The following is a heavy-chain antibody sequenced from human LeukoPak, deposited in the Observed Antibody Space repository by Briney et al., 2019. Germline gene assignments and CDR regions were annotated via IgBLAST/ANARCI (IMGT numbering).Heavy chain of an antibody. Sequence: PSETLSLTCTVSGGSISSSNYYWGWIRQPRGKGLEWIGSIYYSGSTYYNPSLKSRVTISVDTSKNQFSLKLSSVTAADTAVYYCARVGYSYPYYFDYWGQGTLVTVSS. J-gene: IGHJ4*02. V-gene: IGHV4-39*01. CDR1: GGSISSSNYY. CDR2: IYYSGST. D-gene: IGHD5-18*01. CDR3: ARVGYSYPYYFDY.